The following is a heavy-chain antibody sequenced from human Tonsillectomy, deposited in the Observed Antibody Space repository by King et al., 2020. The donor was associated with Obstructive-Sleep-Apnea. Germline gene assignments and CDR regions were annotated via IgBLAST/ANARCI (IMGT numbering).Heavy chain of an antibody. CDR1: GFTFDDYG. Sequence: VQLVESGGGLVQPGKSLRLSCAASGFTFDDYGLHWVRQAPGKGLEWVSSISWNSGHIIYADSVKGRFTISRDNAINSLYLQMNSLRPEDTALYYCVKGSSVQLGHFDNWGKGALVTVSS. CDR2: ISWNSGHI. J-gene: IGHJ4*02. D-gene: IGHD1-1*01. CDR3: VKGSSVQLGHFDN. V-gene: IGHV3-9*01.